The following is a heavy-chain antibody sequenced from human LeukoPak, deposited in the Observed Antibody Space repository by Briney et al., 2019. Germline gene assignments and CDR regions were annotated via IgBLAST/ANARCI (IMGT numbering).Heavy chain of an antibody. J-gene: IGHJ6*03. Sequence: PSETLSLTCTVSGGSISSYYWSWIRQPPGKGLEWIGYIYYSGSTNYNPSLKSRVTISVDTSKNQFSLKLSSVTAADTAVYYCARGDYYDSSGYYYYYYMDVWGKGTTVTISS. CDR1: GGSISSYY. CDR2: IYYSGST. V-gene: IGHV4-59*01. CDR3: ARGDYYDSSGYYYYYYMDV. D-gene: IGHD3-22*01.